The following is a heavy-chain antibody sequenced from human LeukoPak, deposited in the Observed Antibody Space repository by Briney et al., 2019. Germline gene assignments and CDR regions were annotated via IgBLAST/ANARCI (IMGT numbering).Heavy chain of an antibody. CDR3: ARDNWNYGSSMDI. J-gene: IGHJ6*02. CDR1: GGSISSYY. D-gene: IGHD1-7*01. V-gene: IGHV4-59*01. CDR2: IYYSGST. Sequence: SETLSLTCTVSGGSISSYYWSWIRQPPGKGLEWIGYIYYSGSTNYNPSLKSRVTISVDTSKNQLSLKLSSVTAADTAVYYCARDNWNYGSSMDIWGQGTTVTVSS.